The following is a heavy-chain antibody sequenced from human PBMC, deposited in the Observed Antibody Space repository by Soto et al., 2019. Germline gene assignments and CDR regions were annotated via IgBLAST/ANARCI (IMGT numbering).Heavy chain of an antibody. CDR2: IWYDGSNK. CDR1: GCTFSDYG. J-gene: IGHJ4*02. V-gene: IGHV3-33*01. D-gene: IGHD3-9*01. Sequence: LRRSCAASGCTFSDYGMHWVRQAPGKGLEWVAVIWYDGSNKYYADSVKGRFTISRDNSKNTLYLQMNSLKAEDTAVYYCATDPLHYDILTGYSPNYFDFWGQGTLVTVYS. CDR3: ATDPLHYDILTGYSPNYFDF.